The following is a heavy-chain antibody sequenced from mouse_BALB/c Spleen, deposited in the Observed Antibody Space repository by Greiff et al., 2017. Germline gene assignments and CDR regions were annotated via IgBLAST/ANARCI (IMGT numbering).Heavy chain of an antibody. CDR1: GFTFSSYA. CDR2: ISSGGST. V-gene: IGHV5-6-5*01. CDR3: ARPADGYYWYFDV. Sequence: EVKLEESGGGLVKPGGSLKLSCAASGFTFSSYAMSWVRQTPEKRLEWVASISSGGSTYYPDSVKGRFTISRDNARNILYLQMSSLRSEDTAMYYCARPADGYYWYFDVWGAGTTVTVSS. J-gene: IGHJ1*01. D-gene: IGHD2-3*01.